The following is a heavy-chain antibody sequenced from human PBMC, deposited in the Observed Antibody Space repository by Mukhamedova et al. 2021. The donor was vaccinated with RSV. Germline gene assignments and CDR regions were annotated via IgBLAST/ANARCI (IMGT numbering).Heavy chain of an antibody. Sequence: GGGIKIYADPVRGRFTISRDISQNTLYLQMNSLIPEDTGLYYCASDPVASSSDYFDYWGKGTLDMVSS. V-gene: IGHV3-30-3*01. CDR3: ASDPVASSSDYFDY. J-gene: IGHJ4*02. D-gene: IGHD6-19*01. CDR2: GGGIK.